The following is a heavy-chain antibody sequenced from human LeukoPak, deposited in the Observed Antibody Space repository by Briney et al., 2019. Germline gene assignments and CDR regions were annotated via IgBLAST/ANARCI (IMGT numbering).Heavy chain of an antibody. Sequence: PGGSLRLSCAASGLSFSTFAMSWVRQGPARGLEWVSSMSGNGETFYADSVKGRFTRSSGSSRNTVYLQLNNLRVEDTAIYYCAKASWVSSTDAVRWGQGTLVTVSS. D-gene: IGHD6-13*01. CDR3: AKASWVSSTDAVR. CDR1: GLSFSTFA. CDR2: MSGNGET. J-gene: IGHJ4*02. V-gene: IGHV3-23*01.